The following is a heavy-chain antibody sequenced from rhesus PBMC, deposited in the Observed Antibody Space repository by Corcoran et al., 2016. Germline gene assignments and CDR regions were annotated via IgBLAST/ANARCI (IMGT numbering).Heavy chain of an antibody. J-gene: IGHJ4*01. V-gene: IGHV1-111*02. CDR1: GYTFTDYY. CDR3: ATGLGWELQDY. D-gene: IGHD1-44*02. CDR2: VVPEDGAA. Sequence: VQLVQSGAEVKKPGASVKISCKASGYTFTDYYLHWVRQAPGKGLEWMGRVVPEDGAAKHAQKFHDRVTITADTSTDVAYMELSSLRSEDTAVYYCATGLGWELQDYWGQGVLVTVSS.